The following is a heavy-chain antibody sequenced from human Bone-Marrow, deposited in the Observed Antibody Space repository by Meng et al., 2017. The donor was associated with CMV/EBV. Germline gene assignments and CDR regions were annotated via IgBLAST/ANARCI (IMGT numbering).Heavy chain of an antibody. CDR3: ARATTLVRGYVVPYYYVMDA. CDR2: IYRSGTT. J-gene: IGHJ6*02. Sequence: ETRSLTCTVSIDSHRSDYWSWVRLPPGKGLEWIAYIYRSGTTNYNPSLKSRVSISLDKSNNRLSLELESVTAADTAIYYCARATTLVRGYVVPYYYVMDAWGQGTTVTVSS. CDR1: IDSHRSDY. D-gene: IGHD3-10*01. V-gene: IGHV4-59*01.